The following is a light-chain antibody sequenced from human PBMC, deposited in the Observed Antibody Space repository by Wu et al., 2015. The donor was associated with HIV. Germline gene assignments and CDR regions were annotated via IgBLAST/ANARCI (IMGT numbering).Light chain of an antibody. V-gene: IGKV1-NL1*01. CDR3: QQYYGSIWT. CDR2: AAA. Sequence: DIQMTQSPSSLSASVGDRVIITCRASEGITNSLAWYQQKPGKAPSLLVFAAARLESGVPSRFSGSRSGTDYILTISGLQPEDFATYYCQQYYGSIWTFGQGTKV. CDR1: EGITNS. J-gene: IGKJ1*01.